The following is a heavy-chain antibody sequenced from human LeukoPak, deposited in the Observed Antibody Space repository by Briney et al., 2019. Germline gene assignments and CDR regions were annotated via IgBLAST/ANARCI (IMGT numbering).Heavy chain of an antibody. D-gene: IGHD6-6*01. V-gene: IGHV4-30-2*01. CDR1: GGSISSGGYY. CDR2: IYHSGST. Sequence: SETLSLTCTVSGGSISSGGYYWSWIRQPPGKGLEWIGYIYHSGSTYYNPSLKSRVTISVDRSKNQFSLRLSSVTAADTAVYYCARRIAARPHAFDIWGQGTMVTVSS. CDR3: ARRIAARPHAFDI. J-gene: IGHJ3*02.